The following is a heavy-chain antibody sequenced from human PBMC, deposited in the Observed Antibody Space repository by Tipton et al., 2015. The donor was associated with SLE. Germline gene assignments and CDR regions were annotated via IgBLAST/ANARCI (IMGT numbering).Heavy chain of an antibody. J-gene: IGHJ3*01. CDR2: IYPRDSQT. CDR1: GYSFTTYW. CDR3: ARQLSGINVFDV. D-gene: IGHD1-26*01. V-gene: IGHV5-51*01. Sequence: VQLVQSGAEVKKPGESLKISCEASGYSFTTYWIGWVRQMPGKGLEWMGIIYPRDSQTRYSPSFRGQVTISVDRSLPTAYLQWSSLMDSDAAMFYCARQLSGINVFDVWGQGTMVTVSS.